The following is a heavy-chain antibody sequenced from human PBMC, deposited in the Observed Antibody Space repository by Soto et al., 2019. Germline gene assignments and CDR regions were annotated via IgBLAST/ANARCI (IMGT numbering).Heavy chain of an antibody. J-gene: IGHJ4*02. CDR1: GFTFSSYA. CDR2: ISGSGGST. Sequence: GGSLRLSCAASGFTFSSYAMSWVRQAPGKGLEWVSAISGSGGSTYYADSVKGRFTISRDNDKNTLYLHMNSLRAEDMAVYYCAKVYDILTSYYDYWGQGTMVTVSS. V-gene: IGHV3-23*01. CDR3: AKVYDILTSYYDY. D-gene: IGHD3-9*01.